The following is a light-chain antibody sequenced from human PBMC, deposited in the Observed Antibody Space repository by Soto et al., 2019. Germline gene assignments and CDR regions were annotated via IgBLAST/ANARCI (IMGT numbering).Light chain of an antibody. CDR2: SSS. CDR3: QQYNNWPRT. V-gene: IGKV3-15*01. CDR1: QSVTSN. Sequence: IVMTQSPATLSLSPGDSATLSCGASQSVTSNLAWYQHKPGQAPRLLIYSSSTRAAGIPARFGGSGSGTEFTFSISSLQSEDFAVYYCQQYNNWPRTFGQGTKVDIK. J-gene: IGKJ1*01.